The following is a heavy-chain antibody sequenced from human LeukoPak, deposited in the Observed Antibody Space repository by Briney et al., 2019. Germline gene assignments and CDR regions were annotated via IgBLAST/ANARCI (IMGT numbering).Heavy chain of an antibody. J-gene: IGHJ4*02. V-gene: IGHV3-7*01. Sequence: GSLRLSCAVSGLTFRSFWMSWVRQAPGKGLEWVANINQDGSEKYFVDSVEGRFTISRDNSKNSLHLQMNTLRAEDTALYYCARERDGRFFDYWGQGTLVTVSS. CDR3: ARERDGRFFDY. D-gene: IGHD5-24*01. CDR1: GLTFRSFW. CDR2: INQDGSEK.